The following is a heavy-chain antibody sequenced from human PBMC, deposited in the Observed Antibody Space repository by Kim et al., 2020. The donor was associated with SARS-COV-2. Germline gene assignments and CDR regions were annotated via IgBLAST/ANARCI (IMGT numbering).Heavy chain of an antibody. CDR2: ISYDGSDK. CDR3: ARGPVDPKDGWYFDV. Sequence: GGSLRLSCAASGFSFSSYGMHWVRQAPGKGLEWVAYISYDGSDKFYADSVNGRFTISRDNSNNTLSLQTNSLRAEDTAVFYCARGPVDPKDGWYFDVWGRGTLVTVSS. V-gene: IGHV3-33*01. D-gene: IGHD2-15*01. CDR1: GFSFSSYG. J-gene: IGHJ2*01.